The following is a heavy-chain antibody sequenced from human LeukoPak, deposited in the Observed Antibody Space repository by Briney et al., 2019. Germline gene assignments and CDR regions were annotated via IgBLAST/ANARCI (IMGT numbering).Heavy chain of an antibody. CDR2: IYPSGST. CDR3: ARDSSRSGYYGVVYEFDL. CDR1: GGSISRYY. Sequence: SETQTLTCTVSGGSISRYYGRWIRQPAGEGLEWVGRIYPSGSTNYNPSLKSRVTMSVDPSKNQFSLKLSSGTAADTAVYYCARDSSRSGYYGVVYEFDLWGQGTMVTVSS. J-gene: IGHJ3*01. V-gene: IGHV4-4*07. D-gene: IGHD3-22*01.